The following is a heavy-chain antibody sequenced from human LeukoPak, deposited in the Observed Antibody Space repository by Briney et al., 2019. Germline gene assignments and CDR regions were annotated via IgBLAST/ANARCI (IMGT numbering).Heavy chain of an antibody. CDR1: GDSISSISYY. D-gene: IGHD3-10*01. CDR2: IYYSGKT. CDR3: ARGRTPMVRGVIMARGYYFDY. V-gene: IGHV4-39*07. Sequence: SETLSLTCSVSGDSISSISYYWGWIRQPPGKGLEWIGSIYYSGKTYYSPSLKSRVTISVDTSKNQFSLNLSSVTAADTAVYYCARGRTPMVRGVIMARGYYFDYWGQGTLVTVSS. J-gene: IGHJ4*02.